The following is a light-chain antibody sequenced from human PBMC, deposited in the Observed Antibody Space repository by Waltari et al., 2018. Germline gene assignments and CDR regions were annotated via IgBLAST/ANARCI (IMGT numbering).Light chain of an antibody. V-gene: IGLV2-14*01. CDR1: SSDVGGYNY. Sequence: QSALTQAASVSGSPGQSITIPCTGTSSDVGGYNYVSWYQQHPGKAPKLMIYEVSNRPSGVSSRVSGSQSGNTASLTSSGLQAEDEADYYCTSYTSRGTVVFGGGTKLTVL. CDR3: TSYTSRGTVV. CDR2: EVS. J-gene: IGLJ2*01.